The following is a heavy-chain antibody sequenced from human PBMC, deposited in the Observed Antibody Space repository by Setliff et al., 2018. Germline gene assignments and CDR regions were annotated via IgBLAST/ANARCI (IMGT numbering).Heavy chain of an antibody. J-gene: IGHJ4*02. CDR3: ARGRAGHSGH. Sequence: SETLSLTCTVSGASIRSYYWSWIRQPPGKGLEWIGYIYYSGSTSYYNPSLKSRVTISVDTSKNQFSLKLSSVTAADTAVYYCARGRAGHSGHWGQGTLVTVSS. CDR1: GASIRSYY. CDR2: IYYSGSTS. V-gene: IGHV4-59*06. D-gene: IGHD6-19*01.